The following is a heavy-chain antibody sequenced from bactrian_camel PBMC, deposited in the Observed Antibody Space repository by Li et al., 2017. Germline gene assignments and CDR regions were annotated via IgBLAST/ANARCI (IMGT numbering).Heavy chain of an antibody. Sequence: HVQLVESGGGSVQAGGSLRLSCKVSGHSRGSNCVGWYRLPPGRAPAEREGIAAIRRSGGETWYAGSVKGRFTISKDNRKNILYLQMNSLTPGDTAMYYCTARYEFGLGACRGVGGLGFWGQGTQVTVS. CDR2: IRRSGGET. D-gene: IGHD1*01. V-gene: IGHV3S55*01. CDR1: GHSRGSNC. CDR3: TARYEFGLGACRGVGGLGF. J-gene: IGHJ6*01.